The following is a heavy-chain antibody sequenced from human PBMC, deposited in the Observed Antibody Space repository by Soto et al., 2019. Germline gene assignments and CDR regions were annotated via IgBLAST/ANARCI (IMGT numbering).Heavy chain of an antibody. J-gene: IGHJ4*02. CDR2: IKSNPAGGTV. CDR3: ATSRASCFCFDY. D-gene: IGHD2-2*01. CDR1: GFTCNNAW. V-gene: IGHV3-15*01. Sequence: PGGSLRLSCATAGFTCNNAWVSWVRQTPGKGLEWVGRIKSNPAGGTVDYTAPVKGRFTISRDDSENTLYLQMDSLRPEDTAVYYCATSRASCFCFDYWGQGALVTVSS.